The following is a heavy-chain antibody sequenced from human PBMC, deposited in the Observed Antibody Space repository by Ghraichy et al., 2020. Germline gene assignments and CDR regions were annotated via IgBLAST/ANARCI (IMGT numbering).Heavy chain of an antibody. V-gene: IGHV3-9*01. CDR2: ISWNGGSI. CDR3: AKGPGYYYYYGMDV. J-gene: IGHJ6*02. Sequence: GGSLRLSCAASGFTFDDYAMHWVRQAPGKDLEWVSGISWNGGSIGYADSVKGRFTISRDNAKNSLYLQMNSLRAEDTALYYCAKGPGYYYYYGMDVWGQGTTVTVSS. CDR1: GFTFDDYA.